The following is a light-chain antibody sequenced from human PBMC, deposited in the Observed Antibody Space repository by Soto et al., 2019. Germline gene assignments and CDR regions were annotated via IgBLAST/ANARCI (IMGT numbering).Light chain of an antibody. Sequence: DIHMTQSPYSLSASVGDGVTITCRASQSISNRLAWYQQRPGKAPKYLIYDASTLDSGAPSRFSGSGSGTEFTLSISSLQPDDFATYYCQQNNSYPWTFGHGTNVDVK. J-gene: IGKJ1*01. V-gene: IGKV1-5*01. CDR3: QQNNSYPWT. CDR1: QSISNR. CDR2: DAS.